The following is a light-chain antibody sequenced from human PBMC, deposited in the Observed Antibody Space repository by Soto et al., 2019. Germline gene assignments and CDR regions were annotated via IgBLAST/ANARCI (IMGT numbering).Light chain of an antibody. Sequence: DIQMTQSPSTLSGSVGDRVTITCRASQTISSWLAWYQQKPGKAPKLLIYTASSLQSGVPSRFSGSGPGTDFTLTINGLQPEDFATYYCQQAASFPITFGQGTRLEIK. V-gene: IGKV1-12*01. CDR1: QTISSW. CDR3: QQAASFPIT. J-gene: IGKJ5*01. CDR2: TAS.